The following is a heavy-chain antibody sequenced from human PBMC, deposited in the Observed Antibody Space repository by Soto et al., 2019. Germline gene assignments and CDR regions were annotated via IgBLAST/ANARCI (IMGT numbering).Heavy chain of an antibody. D-gene: IGHD6-13*01. V-gene: IGHV4-39*07. Sequence: PSETLSLTCIVSNGSISSRSSYWGWIRQTPGKGLEWIGNIYYIGSTNYNPSLKSRVTISVDTSKTQFSLKLSSVTAADTAVYYCARGSSWFTYYYYGMDVWGQGTTVTVSS. CDR2: IYYIGST. CDR1: NGSISSRSSY. J-gene: IGHJ6*02. CDR3: ARGSSWFTYYYYGMDV.